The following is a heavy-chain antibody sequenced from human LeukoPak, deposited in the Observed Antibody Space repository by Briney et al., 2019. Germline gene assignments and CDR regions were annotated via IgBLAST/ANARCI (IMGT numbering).Heavy chain of an antibody. Sequence: GRSLRLSCAASGFTSSSYAMHWVRQAPGKGLEWVAVISYDGSNKYYADSVKGRFTISRDNSKNTLYLQMNSLRAEDTAVYYCARERLTANDYWGQGTLVTVSS. D-gene: IGHD2-21*02. CDR3: ARERLTANDY. V-gene: IGHV3-30*04. CDR1: GFTSSSYA. J-gene: IGHJ4*02. CDR2: ISYDGSNK.